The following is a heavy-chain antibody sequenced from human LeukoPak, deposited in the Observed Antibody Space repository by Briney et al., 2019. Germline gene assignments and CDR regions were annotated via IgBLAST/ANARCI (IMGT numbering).Heavy chain of an antibody. J-gene: IGHJ4*02. CDR2: INHSGST. Sequence: SETLSLTCAVYGGSFSGYYWSWIRQPPGKGLEWIGEINHSGSTNYNPSLKSRVTISVDTSKNQFSLKLSSVTAADTAVYYCARGKCIVVVPAALAFDYWGQGTLVTVSS. CDR3: ARGKCIVVVPAALAFDY. V-gene: IGHV4-34*01. CDR1: GGSFSGYY. D-gene: IGHD2-2*01.